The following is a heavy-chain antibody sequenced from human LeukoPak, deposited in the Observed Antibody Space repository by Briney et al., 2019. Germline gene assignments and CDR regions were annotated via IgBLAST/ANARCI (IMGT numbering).Heavy chain of an antibody. CDR3: ARHRYSSSWYPHYNWFDP. Sequence: SETLSLTCTVSGDSITSSSYYWGWIRQPPGKGLEWIGSIYYSGSTNYNPSLKSRVTISVDTSKNQFSLKLSSVTAADTAVYYCARHRYSSSWYPHYNWFDPWGQGTLVTVSS. CDR2: IYYSGST. J-gene: IGHJ5*02. CDR1: GDSITSSSYY. V-gene: IGHV4-39*01. D-gene: IGHD6-13*01.